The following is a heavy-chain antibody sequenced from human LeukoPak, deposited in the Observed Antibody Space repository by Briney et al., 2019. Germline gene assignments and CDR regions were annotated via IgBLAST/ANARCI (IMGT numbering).Heavy chain of an antibody. CDR2: ISSSGAYT. Sequence: GGSLRLSCAGSGFTLSNYAMTWVRQAPEMGLDWVSVISSSGAYTNYADSVKGRFTISRDNSKNTLYLQTTSLRAEDTAIYYCAKMFDTSTWYVDNWGQGTLVTVSS. CDR1: GFTLSNYA. V-gene: IGHV3-23*01. D-gene: IGHD6-13*01. J-gene: IGHJ4*02. CDR3: AKMFDTSTWYVDN.